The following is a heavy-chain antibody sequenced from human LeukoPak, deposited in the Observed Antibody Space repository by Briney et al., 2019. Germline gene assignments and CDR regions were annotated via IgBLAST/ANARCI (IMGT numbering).Heavy chain of an antibody. V-gene: IGHV3-7*03. CDR1: GFTFSSYG. D-gene: IGHD2-2*01. CDR2: IKQDGSEK. J-gene: IGHJ5*02. Sequence: GGSLRLSCAASGFTFSSYGMSWVRQAPGKGLEWVANIKQDGSEKYYVDSVKGRFTISRDNAKNSLYLQMNSLRAEDTAVYYCAREEIVVAQLNSNWFDPWGQGTLVTVSS. CDR3: AREEIVVAQLNSNWFDP.